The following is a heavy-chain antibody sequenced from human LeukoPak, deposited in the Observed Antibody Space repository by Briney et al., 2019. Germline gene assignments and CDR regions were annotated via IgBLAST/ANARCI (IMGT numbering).Heavy chain of an antibody. CDR2: ISYDGSNK. Sequence: GGSRRLSCAASGFTFSSYAMHWVRQAPGKGLEWVAVISYDGSNKYYADSVKGRFTISRDNSKNTLFLQMNSLRVEDTAPYYCAKSVAIYFYYGLDVWGQGTTVTVSS. V-gene: IGHV3-30-3*02. CDR1: GFTFSSYA. D-gene: IGHD3-3*01. CDR3: AKSVAIYFYYGLDV. J-gene: IGHJ6*02.